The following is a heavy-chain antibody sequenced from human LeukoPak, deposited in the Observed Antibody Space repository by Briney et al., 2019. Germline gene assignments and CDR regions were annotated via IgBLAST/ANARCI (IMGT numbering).Heavy chain of an antibody. CDR2: IKQDGSEK. D-gene: IGHD3-10*01. Sequence: GGSLRLSCAASGFTFSSYWMSWVRQAPGKGLGWVASIKQDGSEKYYVDSVKGRFTISRDNAKNSLYLQMNSLRAEDTAVSYCARDQSTYYYGSGSYYANKYYYYGMDVWGQGTTVTVSS. CDR3: ARDQSTYYYGSGSYYANKYYYYGMDV. J-gene: IGHJ6*02. CDR1: GFTFSSYW. V-gene: IGHV3-7*01.